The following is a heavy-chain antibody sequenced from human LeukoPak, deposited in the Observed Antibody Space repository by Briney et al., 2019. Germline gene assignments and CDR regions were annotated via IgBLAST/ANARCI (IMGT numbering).Heavy chain of an antibody. CDR3: ARDGKYYDFWSGQYYFDY. CDR2: IYSSGST. D-gene: IGHD3-3*01. Sequence: SETLSLTCTVSGGSISSGNYFWNWIRQPAGKKLEWIGRIYSSGSTNYNPSLQSRVTMSVDTSKNQFSLKLSSVTAADTAVYYCARDGKYYDFWSGQYYFDYWGQGTLVTVSS. CDR1: GGSISSGNYF. V-gene: IGHV4-61*02. J-gene: IGHJ4*02.